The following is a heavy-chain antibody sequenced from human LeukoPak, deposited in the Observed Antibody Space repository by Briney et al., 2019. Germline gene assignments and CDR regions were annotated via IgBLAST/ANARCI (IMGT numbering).Heavy chain of an antibody. CDR1: GYTFTSYG. Sequence: GASVKVSCKASGYTFTSYGISWVRQAPGQGLEWMGRIIPILGIANYAQKFQGRVTITADKSTSTAYMELSSLRSEDTAVYYCASSLGSSSPQHLGYWGQGTLVTVSS. V-gene: IGHV1-69*04. CDR3: ASSLGSSSPQHLGY. J-gene: IGHJ4*02. CDR2: IIPILGIA. D-gene: IGHD6-6*01.